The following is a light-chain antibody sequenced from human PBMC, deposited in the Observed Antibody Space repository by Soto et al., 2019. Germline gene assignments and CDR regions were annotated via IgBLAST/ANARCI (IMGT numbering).Light chain of an antibody. V-gene: IGLV1-47*01. CDR2: RNN. CDR3: AAWDDSLRGV. J-gene: IGLJ2*01. CDR1: SSNIGSNY. Sequence: QSVLTQPPSASGTPGQRVTISCSGSSSNIGSNYVYWYQQLPGTAPKLLIYRNNQRPSGVPDRFSGSKSGTSASLAISGLRDEDEADYYCAAWDDSLRGVFGGGTKLTVL.